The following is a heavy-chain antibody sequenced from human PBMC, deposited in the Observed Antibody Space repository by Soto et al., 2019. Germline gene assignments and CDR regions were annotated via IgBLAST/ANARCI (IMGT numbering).Heavy chain of an antibody. CDR1: GFSLTTDGVG. V-gene: IGHV2-5*02. J-gene: IGHJ4*02. D-gene: IGHD3-10*01. CDR2: IYWGDDE. Sequence: ITLKESGPPLVKPTQTLTLTCSFSGFSLTTDGVGVGWVRQPPGEALEWVALIYWGDDESYSPSLKTRPTITKDPSKNQVVLIMTNMAPVDTATYYCAHSRNLITEDAQVGDFDYWGQGTLVTVSS. CDR3: AHSRNLITEDAQVGDFDY.